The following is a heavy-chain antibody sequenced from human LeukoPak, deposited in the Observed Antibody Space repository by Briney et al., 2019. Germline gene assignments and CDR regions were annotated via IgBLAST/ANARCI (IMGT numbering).Heavy chain of an antibody. CDR3: ARGPYCTDDSCYENWFGP. J-gene: IGHJ5*02. D-gene: IGHD2-8*01. CDR2: INHSGST. CDR1: GGSFSGYY. V-gene: IGHV4-34*01. Sequence: PSETLSLTCAVYGGSFSGYYWSWIRQPPGKGLEWIGEINHSGSTNYNPSLKSRVTISVDTSKNQFSLNLSSVTAADTAVYYCARGPYCTDDSCYENWFGPWGQGTLVTVSS.